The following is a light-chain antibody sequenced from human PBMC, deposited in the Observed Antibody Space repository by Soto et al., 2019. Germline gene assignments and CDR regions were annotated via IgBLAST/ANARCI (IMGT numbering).Light chain of an antibody. J-gene: IGLJ1*01. V-gene: IGLV2-8*01. CDR1: SSDVGAYNY. CDR2: EVN. CDR3: TSYAGGNNI. Sequence: QSVLTQPPSASGSPGQSVTISCTGTSSDVGAYNYVSWYQQHPGKVPKLMVYEVNKRPSGVPDRLSGSKSGNTASLTVSGLQAEDEADYYCTSYAGGNNIFGTGTKVTVL.